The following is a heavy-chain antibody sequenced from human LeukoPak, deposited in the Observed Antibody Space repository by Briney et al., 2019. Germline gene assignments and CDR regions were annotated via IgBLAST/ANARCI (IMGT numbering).Heavy chain of an antibody. J-gene: IGHJ4*02. CDR1: GFTFSSYA. CDR3: AKDLGVTAGYFDY. D-gene: IGHD4-23*01. V-gene: IGHV3-23*01. CDR2: ISGSGGST. Sequence: GRSLRLSCAASGFTFSSYAMSWDRQAPGTGLELVSAISGSGGSTYYADSVKGRFTISRDNSKNTLYLQMNRLRAEDTAVYYCAKDLGVTAGYFDYWGQGTLVTVSS.